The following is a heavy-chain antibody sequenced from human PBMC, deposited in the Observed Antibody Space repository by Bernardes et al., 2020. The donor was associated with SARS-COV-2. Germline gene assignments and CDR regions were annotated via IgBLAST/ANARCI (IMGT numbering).Heavy chain of an antibody. Sequence: GGSLRLSCAASGFTFSSYAMSWVRQAPGKGLEWVSAISGSGGSTYYADSVKGRFTISRDNSKNTLYLQMNSLRAEDTAVYYCATGGSGWYGAFDYWGQGTLVTVSS. D-gene: IGHD6-19*01. CDR1: GFTFSSYA. V-gene: IGHV3-23*01. CDR2: ISGSGGST. CDR3: ATGGSGWYGAFDY. J-gene: IGHJ4*02.